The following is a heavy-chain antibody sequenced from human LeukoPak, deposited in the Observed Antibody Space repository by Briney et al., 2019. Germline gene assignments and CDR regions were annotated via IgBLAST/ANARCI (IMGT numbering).Heavy chain of an antibody. V-gene: IGHV1-2*02. Sequence: ASVKVSCKASGYTFTGYYMHWVRQAPGQGLEWMGWISPNSGGTNYAQKFQGRVTMTRDKSISTAYMELSRLRSDGTAVYYCARRRGAAMVLAGAEFDYWGQGTLVTVSS. CDR3: ARRRGAAMVLAGAEFDY. CDR1: GYTFTGYY. J-gene: IGHJ4*02. D-gene: IGHD5-18*01. CDR2: ISPNSGGT.